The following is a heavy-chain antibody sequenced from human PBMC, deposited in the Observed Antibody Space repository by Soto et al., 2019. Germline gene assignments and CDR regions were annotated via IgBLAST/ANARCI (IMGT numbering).Heavy chain of an antibody. J-gene: IGHJ4*02. CDR3: ARGAVLLWFGELLYKEYYFDY. CDR2: INAGNGNT. Sequence: QVQLVQSGAEVKKPGASVKVSCKASGYTFTSYAMHWVRQAPGQRLEWMGWINAGNGNTKYSQKFQGRVTITRDTAASTAYMELSSLRSEDTAVYYCARGAVLLWFGELLYKEYYFDYWGQGTLVTVSS. V-gene: IGHV1-3*01. D-gene: IGHD3-10*01. CDR1: GYTFTSYA.